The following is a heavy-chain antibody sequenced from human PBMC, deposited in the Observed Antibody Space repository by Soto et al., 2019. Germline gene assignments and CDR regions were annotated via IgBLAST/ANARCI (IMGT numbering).Heavy chain of an antibody. CDR2: ISYDGSKK. V-gene: IGHV3-30*18. D-gene: IGHD4-17*01. CDR1: GFTFSSYG. Sequence: QVQLVESGGGVVQPGRSLRLSCAASGFTFSSYGMHWVRQAPGKGLEWVAVISYDGSKKYYADSVKGRFTISRDNSKNTLYLQMNSLRAEDTAVYYCAKDSSSCYGDFYDCEYFQHWGQGTLVTVSS. J-gene: IGHJ1*01. CDR3: AKDSSSCYGDFYDCEYFQH.